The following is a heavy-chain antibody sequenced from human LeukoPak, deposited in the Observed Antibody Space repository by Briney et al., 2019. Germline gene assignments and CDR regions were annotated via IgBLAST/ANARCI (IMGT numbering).Heavy chain of an antibody. J-gene: IGHJ4*02. CDR3: ARGGSSTSCFDY. D-gene: IGHD2-2*01. V-gene: IGHV3-48*03. CDR2: ISSSGSTI. Sequence: PGGSLGLSCAASGFTFSSYEMNWVRQAPGKGLEWVSYISSSGSTIYYADSVKGRFTISRDNAKSSLYLQMNSLRAEDTAVYYCARGGSSTSCFDYWGQGTLVIVSS. CDR1: GFTFSSYE.